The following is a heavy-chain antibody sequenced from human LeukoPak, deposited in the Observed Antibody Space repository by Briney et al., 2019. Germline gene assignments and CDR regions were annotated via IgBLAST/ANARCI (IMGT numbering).Heavy chain of an antibody. CDR3: ATEGSSGWGVDPRGPLDY. J-gene: IGHJ4*02. CDR2: FDPEDGET. V-gene: IGHV1-24*01. CDR1: GYTLTDLS. Sequence: GSVKVSCKVSGYTLTDLSMHWVRQAPGKGLEWMGGFDPEDGETIYAQKFQGRVTMTEDTSTDTTYMELSSLRSDDTAVYYCATEGSSGWGVDPRGPLDYWGQGTLVTVSS. D-gene: IGHD6-19*01.